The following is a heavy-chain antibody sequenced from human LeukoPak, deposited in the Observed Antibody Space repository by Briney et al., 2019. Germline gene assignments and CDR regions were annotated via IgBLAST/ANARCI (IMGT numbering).Heavy chain of an antibody. CDR2: IYYSGST. D-gene: IGHD3-10*01. Sequence: SETLSLTCTVSGGSITSSIYYWGWFRQPPGKGLEWIGSIYYSGSTYYNPSLKSRVTISVDTSKNQFSLKLSSVTAADTAVYYCARRGVPNWFDPWGLGTLVTVSS. J-gene: IGHJ5*02. V-gene: IGHV4-39*01. CDR3: ARRGVPNWFDP. CDR1: GGSITSSIYY.